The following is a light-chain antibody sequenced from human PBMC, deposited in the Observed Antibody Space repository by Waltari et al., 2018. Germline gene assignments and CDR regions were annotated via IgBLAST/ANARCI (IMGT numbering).Light chain of an antibody. CDR1: QDISNY. J-gene: IGKJ4*01. V-gene: IGKV1-33*01. Sequence: DIQMTQSPSSLSGSVGDRVTITCQASQDISNYLNWYQQKPGKAPKLLIYDASNLETGVPSRFSGSGSGTDFTFTISSLQPEDIATYYCQQYDNLPSTFGGGTKVEIK. CDR2: DAS. CDR3: QQYDNLPST.